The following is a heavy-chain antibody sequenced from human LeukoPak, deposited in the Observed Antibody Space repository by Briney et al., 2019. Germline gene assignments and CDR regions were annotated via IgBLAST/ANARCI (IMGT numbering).Heavy chain of an antibody. CDR3: AREKMAGVPLFDY. V-gene: IGHV4-4*07. J-gene: IGHJ4*02. D-gene: IGHD5-24*01. CDR1: GDSISDDY. CDR2: IYSSGST. Sequence: SETLSLTCTVSGDSISDDYYTWMRQPAGKGLEWIGRIYSSGSTNYNPSLKSRVSMSVDTSKNQFSLKLNSVTAADTAVYFCAREKMAGVPLFDYWGQGTLVTVSS.